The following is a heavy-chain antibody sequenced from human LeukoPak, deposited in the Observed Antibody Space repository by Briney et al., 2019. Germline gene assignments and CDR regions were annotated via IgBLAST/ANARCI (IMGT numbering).Heavy chain of an antibody. J-gene: IGHJ6*03. CDR2: ISSSGAST. CDR3: AKRRAMADYYYHYYMDV. D-gene: IGHD5-18*01. Sequence: GGSLRLSCAASGFTFSNYGMSWVRQAPGKGLEWVPAISSSGASTYYADSVKGRFTISRDNSKHTLYLQMNSLRAEDTAVYYCAKRRAMADYYYHYYMDVWGKGTTVTISS. V-gene: IGHV3-23*01. CDR1: GFTFSNYG.